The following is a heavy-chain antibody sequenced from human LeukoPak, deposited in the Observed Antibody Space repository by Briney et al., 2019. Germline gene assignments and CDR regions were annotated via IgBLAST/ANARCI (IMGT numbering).Heavy chain of an antibody. V-gene: IGHV4-4*07. J-gene: IGHJ5*02. D-gene: IGHD1-1*01. CDR2: IYTSGST. CDR3: ARQAVTRDYNWFDP. CDR1: GGSISSYY. Sequence: SETLSLTCTVSGGSISSYYWSWIRQPAGKGLEWIGRIYTSGSTNYNPSLKSRVTISVDTSKNQFSLKLSSVTAADTAVYYCARQAVTRDYNWFDPWGQGTLVTVSS.